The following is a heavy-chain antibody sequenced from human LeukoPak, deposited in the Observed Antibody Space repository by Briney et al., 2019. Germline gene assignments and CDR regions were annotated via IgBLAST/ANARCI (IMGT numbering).Heavy chain of an antibody. CDR2: ISGDGGST. CDR1: GFTFDDYA. J-gene: IGHJ4*02. Sequence: GGSLRLSCAASGFTFDDYAMHWVRQAPGKGLEWVSLISGDGGSTYYTDSVKGRFTISRDNSKNSLYLQMNSLRTEDTALYYCAKTGIGSWSFDYWGQGTLVTVSS. CDR3: AKTGIGSWSFDY. V-gene: IGHV3-43*02. D-gene: IGHD6-13*01.